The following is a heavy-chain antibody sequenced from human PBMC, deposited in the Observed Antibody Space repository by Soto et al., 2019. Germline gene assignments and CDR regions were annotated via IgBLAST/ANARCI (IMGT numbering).Heavy chain of an antibody. V-gene: IGHV5-51*01. CDR2: TYPGDSDT. Sequence: AEALKISCKASGYSFTSYWIGWVRQMPGKGLEWMGITYPGDSDTRYSPSFQGQVTISADKSISTAYLQWSSLKASDTAMYYCAAYSGSFSYGMDVWGQGPTVTVS. J-gene: IGHJ6*02. CDR1: GYSFTSYW. CDR3: AAYSGSFSYGMDV. D-gene: IGHD1-26*01.